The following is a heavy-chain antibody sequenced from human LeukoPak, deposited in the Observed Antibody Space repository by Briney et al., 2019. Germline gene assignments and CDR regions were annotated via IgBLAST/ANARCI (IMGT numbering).Heavy chain of an antibody. D-gene: IGHD3-22*01. CDR2: INHSRST. Sequence: SETLSLTCAVYGGSFSGYYWSWIRQSPGKGLEWIGEINHSRSTNYNPSLKSRVTISVDTSKNQFSLKLSSVTAADTAVYYCARTQPYYYDSSGYPEVPYYFDYWGQGTLVTVSS. CDR3: ARTQPYYYDSSGYPEVPYYFDY. CDR1: GGSFSGYY. V-gene: IGHV4-34*01. J-gene: IGHJ4*02.